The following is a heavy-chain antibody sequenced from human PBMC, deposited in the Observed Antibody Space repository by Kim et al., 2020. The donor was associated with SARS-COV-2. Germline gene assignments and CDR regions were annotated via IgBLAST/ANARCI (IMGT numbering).Heavy chain of an antibody. CDR2: ISGSGVDT. CDR3: AKDPTSASGY. V-gene: IGHV3-23*01. Sequence: GGSLRLSCAASGFTFGTYGMSWVRQAPGKGLDWISAISGSGVDTYYADSVKGRFTISRDNSKNTLYLQMNSLRTEDTAIYYCAKDPTSASGYWGQGTLVTV. J-gene: IGHJ4*02. D-gene: IGHD3-10*01. CDR1: GFTFGTYG.